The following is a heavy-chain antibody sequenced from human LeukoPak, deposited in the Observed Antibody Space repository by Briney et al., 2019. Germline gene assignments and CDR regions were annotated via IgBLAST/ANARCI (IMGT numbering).Heavy chain of an antibody. CDR1: GFTFSSHA. D-gene: IGHD6-25*01. J-gene: IGHJ6*02. Sequence: GGSLRLSCAASGFTFSSHAMSWVRQPPGKGLVWVSRINSDGSSTSYADSVKGRFTISRDNAKNTLYLQMNSLRAEDTAVYYCARDRLQPRNYYYGMDVWGQGTTVTVSS. V-gene: IGHV3-74*01. CDR3: ARDRLQPRNYYYGMDV. CDR2: INSDGSST.